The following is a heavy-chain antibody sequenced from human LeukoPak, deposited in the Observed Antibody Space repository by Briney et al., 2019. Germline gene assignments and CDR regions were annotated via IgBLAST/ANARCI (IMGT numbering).Heavy chain of an antibody. CDR2: IIPIFGTA. CDR3: ARGNTTRGGDYGMDV. V-gene: IGHV1-69*06. CDR1: GGTFSSYA. D-gene: IGHD3-16*01. Sequence: SVKVSCKASGGTFSSYAISWVRQAPGQGLEWMGGIIPIFGTANYAQKFQGRVTITADKSTSTAYMELGSLRSEDTAVYYCARGNTTRGGDYGMDVWGKGTTVTVSS. J-gene: IGHJ6*04.